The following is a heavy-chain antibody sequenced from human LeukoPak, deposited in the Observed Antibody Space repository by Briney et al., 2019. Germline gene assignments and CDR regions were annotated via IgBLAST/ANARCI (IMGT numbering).Heavy chain of an antibody. D-gene: IGHD6-13*01. V-gene: IGHV1-46*01. CDR1: GYTFTGYY. CDR2: INPSGGST. Sequence: ASVTVSFKSSGYTFTGYYMHWVRQAPGQGLEWMGIINPSGGSTSYAQKFQGRVTMTRDTSTSTVYMELSSLRSEDTAVYYCARVLAAVGTWGAFDIWGQGTMVTVSS. J-gene: IGHJ3*02. CDR3: ARVLAAVGTWGAFDI.